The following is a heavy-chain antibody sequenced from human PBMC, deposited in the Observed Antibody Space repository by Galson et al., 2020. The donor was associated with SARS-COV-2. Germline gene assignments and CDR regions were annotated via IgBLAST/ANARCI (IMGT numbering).Heavy chain of an antibody. V-gene: IGHV3-30*18. D-gene: IGHD6-19*01. CDR2: LSYDGITT. CDR3: VKGASSFDL. CDR1: GVTLTSYG. J-gene: IGHJ5*02. Sequence: GETLKISCAASGVTLTSYGMHWVRPAPGKGLEWVALLSYDGITTKYLESVKGRFIISRDNSKNTLYLQMNSLRGEDTAVYYCVKGASSFDLWGQGTLVTVSS.